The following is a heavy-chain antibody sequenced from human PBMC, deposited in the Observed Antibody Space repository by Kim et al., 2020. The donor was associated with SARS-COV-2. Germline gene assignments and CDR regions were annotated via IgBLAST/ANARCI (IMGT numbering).Heavy chain of an antibody. V-gene: IGHV1-3*01. Sequence: KYSQKFQGRVTITRDTSASTAYMELSSLRSEDTAVYYCAAGIAAAGCFDYWGQGTLVTVSS. J-gene: IGHJ4*02. CDR3: AAGIAAAGCFDY. D-gene: IGHD6-13*01.